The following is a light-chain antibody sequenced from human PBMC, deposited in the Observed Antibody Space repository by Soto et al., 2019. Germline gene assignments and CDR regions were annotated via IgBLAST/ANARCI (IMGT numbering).Light chain of an antibody. CDR1: QNIDIY. Sequence: SLGTIFTSVCGRVHIICRASQNIDIYLAWYQQKPGKAPKLLMYDASILERGVPSRFSGYGSGTQFTLTISGLQPDDFATYYCQQYNTYPWTFGQGTKVDIK. J-gene: IGKJ1*01. V-gene: IGKV1-5*02. CDR2: DAS. CDR3: QQYNTYPWT.